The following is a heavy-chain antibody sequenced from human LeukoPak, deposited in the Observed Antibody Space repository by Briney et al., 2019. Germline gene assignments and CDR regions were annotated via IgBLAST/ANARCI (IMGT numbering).Heavy chain of an antibody. Sequence: GGSLRLSCAASGFTFSSYAMSWVRQAPGKGLEWVSAISGSGGSTYYADSVKGRFTISRDNSKNTLYLQMNSLRAEDTAVYCCADDFWSGYSDFGMDVWGQGATVTVSS. V-gene: IGHV3-23*01. CDR1: GFTFSSYA. CDR3: ADDFWSGYSDFGMDV. D-gene: IGHD3-3*01. J-gene: IGHJ6*02. CDR2: ISGSGGST.